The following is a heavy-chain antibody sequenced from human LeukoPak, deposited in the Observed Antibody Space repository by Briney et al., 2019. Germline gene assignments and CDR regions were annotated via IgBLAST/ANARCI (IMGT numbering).Heavy chain of an antibody. V-gene: IGHV4-34*01. J-gene: IGHJ4*02. CDR2: INHSGST. Sequence: PSETLSLTCAVYGGSFSGYYWSWIRQPPGKGLEWIGEINHSGSTNHNPSLKSRVTISVDTSKNQFSLKLSSVTAADTAVYYCARLRAFRSDYDFWSGYDGWGQGTLVTVSS. D-gene: IGHD3-3*01. CDR1: GGSFSGYY. CDR3: ARLRAFRSDYDFWSGYDG.